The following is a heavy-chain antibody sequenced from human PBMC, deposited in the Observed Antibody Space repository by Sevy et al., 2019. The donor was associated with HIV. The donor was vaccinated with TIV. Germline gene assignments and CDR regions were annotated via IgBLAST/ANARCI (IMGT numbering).Heavy chain of an antibody. CDR3: AREHPGYNPFDN. D-gene: IGHD5-12*01. Sequence: GGSLRLSCAGSGFSFSSYAMHWVSQAPGKGLEWLAVISYDGSLKFHTDSVRGRFTISRDNSKNTVYLQMNSLRAEDTAVYYCAREHPGYNPFDNWGQGTLVTVSS. CDR1: GFSFSSYA. J-gene: IGHJ4*02. CDR2: ISYDGSLK. V-gene: IGHV3-30*03.